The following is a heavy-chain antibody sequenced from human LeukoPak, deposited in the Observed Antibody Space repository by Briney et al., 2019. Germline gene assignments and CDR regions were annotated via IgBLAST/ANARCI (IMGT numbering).Heavy chain of an antibody. CDR3: ARGGYGDYHFDY. CDR1: GFTFSSYA. J-gene: IGHJ4*02. V-gene: IGHV3-30-3*01. Sequence: GRSLRLSCAASGFTFSSYAMHWVRQAPGKGLEWVAVISYDGSNKYYADSVKGRFTISRDNSKNTLYLQMNSLRAEDTAVYYCARGGYGDYHFDYWGQGTLVTVSS. CDR2: ISYDGSNK. D-gene: IGHD4-17*01.